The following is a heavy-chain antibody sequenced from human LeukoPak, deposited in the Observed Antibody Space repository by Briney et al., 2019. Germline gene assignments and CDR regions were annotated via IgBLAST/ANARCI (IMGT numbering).Heavy chain of an antibody. V-gene: IGHV4-4*07. CDR2: IYGSGST. J-gene: IGHJ5*02. D-gene: IGHD3-22*01. Sequence: SETLSLTCSVSGGSISSHYWSWIRQPAGKGLEWIGRIYGSGSTNYNPSLKSRVTMSVDTSKNQFSLKLNSVTAADTAVYYCARDRDGSGYWDPWGQGILVTVSS. CDR1: GGSISSHY. CDR3: ARDRDGSGYWDP.